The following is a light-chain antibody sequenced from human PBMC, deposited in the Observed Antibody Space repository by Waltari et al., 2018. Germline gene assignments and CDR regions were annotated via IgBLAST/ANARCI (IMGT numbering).Light chain of an antibody. J-gene: IGKJ1*01. CDR1: QGLIHSDGNTY. CDR2: KVF. V-gene: IGKV2-30*02. CDR3: MQSTQWPRT. Sequence: DVVMTQSTPSLTVSLGQPASISCRSSQGLIHSDGNTYLNWFQQRPGQSPRRLIYKVFNRESGVPDRFSGSGSGTDFTLKISRVEAEDVGFYYCMQSTQWPRTFGQGTKVQIK.